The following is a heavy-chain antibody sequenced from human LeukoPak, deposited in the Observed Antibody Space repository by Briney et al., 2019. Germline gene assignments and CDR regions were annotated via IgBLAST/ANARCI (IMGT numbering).Heavy chain of an antibody. V-gene: IGHV4-39*07. CDR2: FYYSGST. D-gene: IGHD3-10*01. CDR1: GDSISSSTYY. J-gene: IGHJ4*02. CDR3: ARAGRHRITDHHY. Sequence: PSETLSLTCTVSGDSISSSTYYWGWLRQPPGKGLEWIGTFYYSGSTYYSPSLKSRVTISVDASKNQFSLKLNSVTAADTAVYYCARAGRHRITDHHYWGQGTLVTVSS.